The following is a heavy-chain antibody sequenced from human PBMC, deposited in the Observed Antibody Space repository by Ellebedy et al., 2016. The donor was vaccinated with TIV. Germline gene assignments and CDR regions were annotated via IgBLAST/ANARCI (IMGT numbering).Heavy chain of an antibody. Sequence: PGGSLRLSCGDSGFTFSSNWMSWVRQAPGKGLEWVANINQDGSEKYYVDSVKGRFTISRDNAKNSVYLQMDSLRAEDTAIYYCAGGFGTHYWGQGTLATVSS. D-gene: IGHD3-3*01. CDR3: AGGFGTHY. CDR1: GFTFSSNW. J-gene: IGHJ4*02. CDR2: INQDGSEK. V-gene: IGHV3-7*01.